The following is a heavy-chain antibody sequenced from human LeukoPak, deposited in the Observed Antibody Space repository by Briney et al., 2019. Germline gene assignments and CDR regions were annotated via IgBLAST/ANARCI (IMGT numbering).Heavy chain of an antibody. CDR1: GGSIGSTNCY. CDR2: IYYSGST. J-gene: IGHJ3*02. Sequence: KSSETLSLTCTVSGGSIGSTNCYWGWIRQPPGKGLEWIANIYYSGSTYYNPSLKSRVTISVDTSKNQFSLRLNSVTAADTSIYYCARIPTNAVPSAHNGFDIWGQGTMLTVSS. CDR3: ARIPTNAVPSAHNGFDI. D-gene: IGHD6-19*01. V-gene: IGHV4-39*01.